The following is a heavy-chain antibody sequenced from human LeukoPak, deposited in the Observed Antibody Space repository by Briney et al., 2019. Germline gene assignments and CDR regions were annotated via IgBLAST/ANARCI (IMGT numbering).Heavy chain of an antibody. D-gene: IGHD2-21*02. CDR1: GFTFSSYW. CDR2: IKSDGSSI. V-gene: IGHV3-74*01. J-gene: IGHJ4*02. Sequence: PGGSLRLSCAASGFTFSSYWMHWVRQAPGKGLVWVSRIKSDGSSISYADSVKDQFTISRDNAKNTLYLQMNSLRAEDTAVYYCARARGGDSLFDYWGQGTLVTVSS. CDR3: ARARGGDSLFDY.